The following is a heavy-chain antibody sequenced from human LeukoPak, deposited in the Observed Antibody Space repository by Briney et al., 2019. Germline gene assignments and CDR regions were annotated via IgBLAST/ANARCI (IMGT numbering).Heavy chain of an antibody. CDR3: AKSRYTSSNTNDY. CDR1: GSTFSNYA. V-gene: IGHV3-23*01. J-gene: IGHJ4*02. CDR2: ITSGGST. Sequence: GGSLRLYCAASGSTFSNYAMSWVRQAPGKGLQWVSTITSGGSTYYADFVKGRFTISRDSPKNTLYLQMNSLRAEDTAVYYCAKSRYTSSNTNDYWGQGTLVTVSS. D-gene: IGHD2-2*02.